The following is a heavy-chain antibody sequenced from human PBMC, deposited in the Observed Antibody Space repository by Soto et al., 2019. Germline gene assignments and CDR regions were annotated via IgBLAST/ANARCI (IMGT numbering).Heavy chain of an antibody. CDR3: ARPYSSGWYGGYYYYGMDV. D-gene: IGHD6-19*01. CDR1: GGSISSSSYY. Sequence: SETLSLTCTVSGGSISSSSYYWGWIRQPPGKGLEWIGSIYYSGSTYYNPSLKSRVTISVDTSKNQFSLKLSSVTAADTAVYYCARPYSSGWYGGYYYYGMDVWGQGTTVTVSS. CDR2: IYYSGST. J-gene: IGHJ6*02. V-gene: IGHV4-39*01.